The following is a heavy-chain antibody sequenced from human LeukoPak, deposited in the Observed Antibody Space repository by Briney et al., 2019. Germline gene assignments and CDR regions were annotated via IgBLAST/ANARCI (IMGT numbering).Heavy chain of an antibody. CDR1: GNSFTTYY. J-gene: IGHJ4*02. CDR2: INPSSGTT. V-gene: IGHV1-46*01. CDR3: YSSLGY. D-gene: IGHD5-12*01. Sequence: GASVKVSCKASGNSFTTYYMHWMRQAPGQGLEWMGLINPSSGTTSDAQKFQGRVTMTRDTSTNTVYMELSGLRSEDTAVYYCYSSLGYWGQGTLVTVSS.